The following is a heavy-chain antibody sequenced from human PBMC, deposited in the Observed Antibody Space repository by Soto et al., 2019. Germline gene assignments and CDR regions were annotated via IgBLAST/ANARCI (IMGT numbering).Heavy chain of an antibody. V-gene: IGHV4-34*01. CDR3: ARGVRVGDGGDY. J-gene: IGHJ4*02. CDR1: GGSFSGYY. CDR2: INHSGST. D-gene: IGHD2-15*01. Sequence: SETLSLTCAVYGGSFSGYYWSWIRQPPGKGLEWIGEINHSGSTNYNPSLKSRVTISVDTSKNQFSLKLSSVTAADTAVYYCARGVRVGDGGDYWGQGTLVTVSS.